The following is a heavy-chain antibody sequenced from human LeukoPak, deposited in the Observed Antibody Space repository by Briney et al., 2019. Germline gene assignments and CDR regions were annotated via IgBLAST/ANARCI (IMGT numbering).Heavy chain of an antibody. CDR2: ISSSSTYI. J-gene: IGHJ5*02. D-gene: IGHD3-3*01. V-gene: IGHV3-21*01. CDR3: ARDPYDFWSGYLNWFDP. Sequence: GGSLRLSCAASGFTFSSYAMSWVRQAPGKGLEGVSSISSSSTYIYYADSVKGRFTISRDNAKNSLYLQMNSLRVEDTAVYYCARDPYDFWSGYLNWFDPWGQGTLVTVSS. CDR1: GFTFSSYA.